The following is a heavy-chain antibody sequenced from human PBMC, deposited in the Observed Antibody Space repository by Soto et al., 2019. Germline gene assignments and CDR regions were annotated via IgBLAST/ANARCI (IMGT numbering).Heavy chain of an antibody. CDR3: AREPRYCSGGSCYPRRNGMDV. J-gene: IGHJ6*02. V-gene: IGHV3-13*01. D-gene: IGHD2-15*01. Sequence: GGSLRLSCAASGFTFSSYDMHWVRQATGKGLEWVSAIGTAGDTYYPGSVKGRFTISRENAKNSLYLQMNSLRAGDTAVYYCAREPRYCSGGSCYPRRNGMDVWGQGTTVTVSS. CDR1: GFTFSSYD. CDR2: IGTAGDT.